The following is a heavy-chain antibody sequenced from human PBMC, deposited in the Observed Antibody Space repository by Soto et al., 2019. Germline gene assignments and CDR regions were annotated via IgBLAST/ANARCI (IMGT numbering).Heavy chain of an antibody. D-gene: IGHD3-10*01. CDR2: IYHSGST. V-gene: IGHV4-30-2*01. CDR3: ARDRSYYGSGSYYTLYGMDV. J-gene: IGHJ6*02. Sequence: NPSETLSLTCAVSGGSISSGGYSWSLIRQPPGKGLEWIGYIYHSGSTYYNPSLKSRVTISVDRSKNQFSLKLSSVTAADTAVYYCARDRSYYGSGSYYTLYGMDVWGQGTTVTVSS. CDR1: GGSISSGGYS.